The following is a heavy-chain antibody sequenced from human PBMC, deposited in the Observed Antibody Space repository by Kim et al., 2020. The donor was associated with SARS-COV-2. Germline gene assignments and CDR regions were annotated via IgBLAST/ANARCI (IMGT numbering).Heavy chain of an antibody. CDR2: IIPIFGTA. V-gene: IGHV1-69*13. Sequence: SVKVSCKASGGTFSSYAISWVRQAPGQGLEWMGGIIPIFGTANYAQKFQGRVTITADESTSTAYMELSSLRSEDTAVYYCARVLVFPDNAFDIWGQGTMVTVSS. CDR1: GGTFSSYA. CDR3: ARVLVFPDNAFDI. J-gene: IGHJ3*02. D-gene: IGHD3-3*01.